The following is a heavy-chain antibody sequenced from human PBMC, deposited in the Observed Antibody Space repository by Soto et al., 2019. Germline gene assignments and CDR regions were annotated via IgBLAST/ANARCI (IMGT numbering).Heavy chain of an antibody. J-gene: IGHJ5*02. CDR2: IYYSGST. D-gene: IGHD3-10*01. CDR1: GGSISSYY. V-gene: IGHV4-59*08. Sequence: TSETLSLTCTFSGGSISSYYWSWIRQPPGKGLEWIGYIYYSGSTNYNPSLKSRVTISVDTSKNQFSLKLSSVTAADTAVYYCARIIGSPKFSWFDPWGQGTLVTLSS. CDR3: ARIIGSPKFSWFDP.